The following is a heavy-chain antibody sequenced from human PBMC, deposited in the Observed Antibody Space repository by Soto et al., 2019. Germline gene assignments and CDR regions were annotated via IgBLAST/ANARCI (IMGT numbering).Heavy chain of an antibody. CDR3: AKDPVMAMIVVDLGEGGSDY. CDR2: ISGSGGST. Sequence: EVQLLESGGSLVQPGGSLRLSCAASGFTFSSYAMSWVRQAPGKGLEWVSAISGSGGSTYYADSVKGRFTISRDNSKNTLYLQMNSLRAEDTALYYCAKDPVMAMIVVDLGEGGSDYWGQGTLVTVSS. V-gene: IGHV3-23*01. D-gene: IGHD3-22*01. CDR1: GFTFSSYA. J-gene: IGHJ4*02.